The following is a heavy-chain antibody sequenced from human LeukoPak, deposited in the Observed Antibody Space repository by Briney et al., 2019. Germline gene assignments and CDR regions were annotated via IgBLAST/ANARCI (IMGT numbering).Heavy chain of an antibody. CDR2: IYHRGNT. J-gene: IGHJ4*02. Sequence: SETLSLTCAVSGGSISSSNWWNWVRQTPGKGLEWIGEIYHRGNTHYNPSLKSRVTMSVDTSTNQFSLRVNSVTAADTAVYYCAAREGGSGKGRMVLDYWGQGTLVTVSS. CDR1: GGSISSSNW. D-gene: IGHD3-10*01. CDR3: AAREGGSGKGRMVLDY. V-gene: IGHV4-4*02.